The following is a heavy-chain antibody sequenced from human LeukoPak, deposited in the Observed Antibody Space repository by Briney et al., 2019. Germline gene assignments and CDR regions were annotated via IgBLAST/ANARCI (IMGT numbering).Heavy chain of an antibody. J-gene: IGHJ4*02. CDR1: GYTFTGYY. V-gene: IGHV1-2*04. Sequence: ASVKVSFKASGYTFTGYYMHWVRQAPGQGLEWMGWINPNSGGTNYAQKFQGWVTMTRDTSISTAYMELSRLRSDDTAVYYCARGDYGDYVPLFDYWGQGTLVTVSS. CDR3: ARGDYGDYVPLFDY. CDR2: INPNSGGT. D-gene: IGHD4-17*01.